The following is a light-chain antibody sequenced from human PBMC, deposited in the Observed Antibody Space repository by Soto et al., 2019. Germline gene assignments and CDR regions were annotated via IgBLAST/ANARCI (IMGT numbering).Light chain of an antibody. CDR3: CSSAPESTYV. V-gene: IGLV2-8*01. CDR2: KGT. CDR1: SSDIGGYNS. Sequence: QSALTQSPSASGSPGQSVTISCTGTSSDIGGYNSVSWYQQLPHKAPQVILYKGTQRPSGVSSRFSGSTSGNAASLTISGLQADDEADYFCCSSAPESTYVFGTGTKVTVL. J-gene: IGLJ1*01.